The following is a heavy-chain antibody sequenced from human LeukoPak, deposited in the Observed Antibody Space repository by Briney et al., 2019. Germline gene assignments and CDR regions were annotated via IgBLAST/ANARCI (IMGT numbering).Heavy chain of an antibody. CDR2: IRNDGSNK. V-gene: IGHV3-30*02. Sequence: PGGSLRLSCAASGFTFSSYGMHWVRQAPGKGLEWVAFIRNDGSNKYYADSVKGRFTISRDNAKNSLYLQMNSLRAEDTAVYYCARGGYDFWSGYRSYYYYYYMDVWGKGTTVTVSS. CDR3: ARGGYDFWSGYRSYYYYYYMDV. J-gene: IGHJ6*03. D-gene: IGHD3-3*01. CDR1: GFTFSSYG.